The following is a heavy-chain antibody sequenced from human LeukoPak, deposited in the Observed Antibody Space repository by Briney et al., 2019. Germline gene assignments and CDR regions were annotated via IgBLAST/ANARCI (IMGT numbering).Heavy chain of an antibody. J-gene: IGHJ6*03. CDR2: IYYSGST. V-gene: IGHV4-39*01. D-gene: IGHD1-1*01. CDR1: GGSISSSSYY. Sequence: SETLSLTCTVSGGSISSSSYYWGWIRQPPGKGLEWIGSIYYSGSTYYNPSLKSRVTISVDTSKNQFSLKLSSVTAADTAVYYCAKAAGTTWWSYYYYYYMDVWGKGTTVTISS. CDR3: AKAAGTTWWSYYYYYYMDV.